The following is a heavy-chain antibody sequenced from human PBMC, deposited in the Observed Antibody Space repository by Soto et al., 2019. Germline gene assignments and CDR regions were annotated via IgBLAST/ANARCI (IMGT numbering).Heavy chain of an antibody. V-gene: IGHV3-7*01. CDR1: GFTFSSYW. CDR2: IKQDGSEK. Sequence: GGSLRLSCAASGFTFSSYWMSWVRQAPGKGLEWVANIKQDGSEKYYVDSVKGRFTISRDNAKNTVYLQMHSLRAEDTALYFCVRDRGYPDSFDVWGRGTMVTVSS. CDR3: VRDRGYPDSFDV. D-gene: IGHD1-1*01. J-gene: IGHJ3*01.